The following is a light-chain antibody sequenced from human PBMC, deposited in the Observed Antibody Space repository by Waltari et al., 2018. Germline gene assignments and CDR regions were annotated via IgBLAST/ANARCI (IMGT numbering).Light chain of an antibody. CDR3: QQYNNWPPIT. Sequence: ETVMTQSPATLSVSPGERATLSCRASQSITTSLAWYQQKPGQAPRLLIYDASTRVTGIPARFSGSGSGTEFTLTISFVQSEDFAVYYCQQYNNWPPITFGQGTRLEI. CDR2: DAS. J-gene: IGKJ5*01. CDR1: QSITTS. V-gene: IGKV3-15*01.